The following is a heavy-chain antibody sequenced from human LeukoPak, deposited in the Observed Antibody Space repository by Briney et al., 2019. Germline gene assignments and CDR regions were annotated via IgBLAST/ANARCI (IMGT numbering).Heavy chain of an antibody. V-gene: IGHV3-9*01. J-gene: IGHJ4*02. CDR2: ISWNSGSI. D-gene: IGHD6-19*01. Sequence: GGSLRLSCAGSGFIFNNYAMHWVRQPPGKGLEWVSGISWNSGSIDYADSVKGRFTISRDNAENSLYLQMNSLRVEGTAFYYCAKDNRRHYTSGPNPDSLHWGQGALVTVSS. CDR1: GFIFNNYA. CDR3: AKDNRRHYTSGPNPDSLH.